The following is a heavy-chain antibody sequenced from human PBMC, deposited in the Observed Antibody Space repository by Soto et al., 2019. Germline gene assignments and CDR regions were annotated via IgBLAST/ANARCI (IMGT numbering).Heavy chain of an antibody. D-gene: IGHD1-26*01. V-gene: IGHV4-61*01. CDR2: IYKSGST. Sequence: PSETLSLTCSVSGGSVSSGSYYWSWIRQPPGKGLEWIGYIYKSGSTNFKASLKSRLTMSVDTSKNQFSLNLNSVTAADTATYFCATRIVGPAAFDYWGQGTLVTVSS. J-gene: IGHJ4*02. CDR3: ATRIVGPAAFDY. CDR1: GGSVSSGSYY.